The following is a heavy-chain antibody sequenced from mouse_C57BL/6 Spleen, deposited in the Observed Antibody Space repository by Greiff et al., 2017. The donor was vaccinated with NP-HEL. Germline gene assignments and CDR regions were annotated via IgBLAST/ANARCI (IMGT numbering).Heavy chain of an antibody. CDR2: IDPSDSYT. Sequence: QVQLQQPGAELVMPGASVKLSCKASGYTFTSYWMHWVKQRPGQGLEWIGEIDPSDSYTNYNQKFKGKSTLTVDKSSSPAYMQLSSLTSEDSAVYYCARSSGTTVVDHWGQGTLVTVSA. CDR3: ARSSGTTVVDH. D-gene: IGHD1-1*01. CDR1: GYTFTSYW. V-gene: IGHV1-69*01. J-gene: IGHJ3*01.